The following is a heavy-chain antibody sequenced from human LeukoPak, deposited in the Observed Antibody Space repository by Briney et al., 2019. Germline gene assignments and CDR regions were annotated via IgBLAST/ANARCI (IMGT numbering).Heavy chain of an antibody. D-gene: IGHD6-13*01. CDR3: ARLAAGPIDAFDI. CDR2: IYYSGST. J-gene: IGHJ3*02. V-gene: IGHV4-39*01. Sequence: SETLSLTCTVSGGSISSSSYYWGWIRQPPGKGLEWIGSIYYSGSTYYNPSLKSRVTISVDTSKNQFSLKLSSVTAADTAVYYCARLAAGPIDAFDIWGQGTMVTVSS. CDR1: GGSISSSSYY.